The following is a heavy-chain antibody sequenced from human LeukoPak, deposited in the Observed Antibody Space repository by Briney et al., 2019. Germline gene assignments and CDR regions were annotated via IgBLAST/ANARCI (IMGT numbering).Heavy chain of an antibody. CDR2: INPNSGGT. Sequence: ASVKVSCKASGYTFTGYYMHWVRQAPGQGLEWMGWINPNSGGTNYAQKFQGRVTMTRDTSISTAYMELSRLRSDDTAVYYCARDIAARTYNFDYCGQGTLVTVSS. J-gene: IGHJ4*02. V-gene: IGHV1-2*02. CDR1: GYTFTGYY. D-gene: IGHD6-6*01. CDR3: ARDIAARTYNFDY.